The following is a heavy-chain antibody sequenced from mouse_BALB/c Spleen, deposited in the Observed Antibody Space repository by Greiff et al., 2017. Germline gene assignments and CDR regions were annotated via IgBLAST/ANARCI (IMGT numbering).Heavy chain of an antibody. CDR1: GYTFTDYA. Sequence: LQESGAELVRPGVSVKISCKGSGYTFTDYAMHWVKQSHAKSLEWIGVISTYYGDASYNQKFKGKATMTVDKSSSTAYMELARLTSEDSAIYYCARESSSSYWYFDVWGAGTTVTVSS. J-gene: IGHJ1*01. D-gene: IGHD1-1*01. V-gene: IGHV1S137*01. CDR3: ARESSSSYWYFDV. CDR2: ISTYYGDA.